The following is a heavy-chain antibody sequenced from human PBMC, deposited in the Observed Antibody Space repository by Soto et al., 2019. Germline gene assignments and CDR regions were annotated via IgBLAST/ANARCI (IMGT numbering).Heavy chain of an antibody. CDR1: GFTFGDYA. J-gene: IGHJ4*02. Sequence: GGSLRLSCTASGFTFGDYAMSWFRQAPGKGLEWVGFIRSKAYGGTTEYAASVKGRFTISRDDSKSIAYLQMNSLKTEDTAVYYCTTSDLSPGYCSGGSCFENYWGQGTLVTVSS. D-gene: IGHD2-15*01. CDR2: IRSKAYGGTT. V-gene: IGHV3-49*03. CDR3: TTSDLSPGYCSGGSCFENY.